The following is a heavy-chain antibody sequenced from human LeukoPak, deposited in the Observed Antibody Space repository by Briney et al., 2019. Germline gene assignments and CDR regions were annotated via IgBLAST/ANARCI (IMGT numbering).Heavy chain of an antibody. CDR2: IYPGDSDT. V-gene: IGHV5-51*01. CDR1: GYSFTSYW. Sequence: GESLKISCKGSGYSFTSYWIGWVRQMPGKGLEWMGIIYPGDSDTRYSPSFEGQVTISADKSVSTAYLQWSSLKASDTAMYYCARGGWSVNLPFDYWGQGTLVTVSS. D-gene: IGHD2-15*01. J-gene: IGHJ4*02. CDR3: ARGGWSVNLPFDY.